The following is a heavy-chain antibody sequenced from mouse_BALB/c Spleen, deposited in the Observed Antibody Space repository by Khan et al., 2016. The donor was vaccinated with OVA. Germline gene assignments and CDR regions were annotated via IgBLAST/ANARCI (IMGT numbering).Heavy chain of an antibody. CDR1: GYSITSDYA. D-gene: IGHD2-10*02. CDR3: SRVYGGDFDY. V-gene: IGHV3-2*02. CDR2: ISYSGNT. Sequence: VQLKESGPGLVKPSQSLSLTCTVTGYSITSDYAWNWIRQFPGNKLEWMGHISYSGNTKYNPSLKSRISVTRDTSKNQLFLQLNSVTAEDIATDDWSRVYGGDFDYWGQGTTLTVAS. J-gene: IGHJ2*01.